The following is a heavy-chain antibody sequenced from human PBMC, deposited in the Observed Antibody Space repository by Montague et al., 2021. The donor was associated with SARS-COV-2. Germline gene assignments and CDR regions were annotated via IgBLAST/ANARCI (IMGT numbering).Heavy chain of an antibody. Sequence: SETLSLTCTVSGGSISSSSYYWGWIRQPPGKGLEWIGSIYYSGSTYYNPSLKSRVTISVDTSKNQFSLKLSSVTAADTAVYYCAKLLWFRGGFDYWGLGTLVTVSS. D-gene: IGHD3-10*01. CDR3: AKLLWFRGGFDY. CDR2: IYYSGST. V-gene: IGHV4-39*07. J-gene: IGHJ4*02. CDR1: GGSISSSSYY.